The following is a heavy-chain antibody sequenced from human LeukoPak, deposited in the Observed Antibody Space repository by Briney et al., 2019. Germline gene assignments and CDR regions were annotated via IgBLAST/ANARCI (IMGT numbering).Heavy chain of an antibody. V-gene: IGHV4-39*01. D-gene: IGHD3-16*02. Sequence: PSETLSLTCTVSGGSISSSSYYWGWIRQPPGKGLEWIGTIYYSESTYYNPSLKSRVTISVDTSKNQFSLKLSSVTAADTAVYYCARRGGMITFGGVIVPYYFDYWGQGTLVTVSS. CDR1: GGSISSSSYY. CDR2: IYYSEST. J-gene: IGHJ4*01. CDR3: ARRGGMITFGGVIVPYYFDY.